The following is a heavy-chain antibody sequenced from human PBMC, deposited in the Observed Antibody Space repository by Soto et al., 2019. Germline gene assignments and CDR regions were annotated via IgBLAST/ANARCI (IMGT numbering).Heavy chain of an antibody. V-gene: IGHV3-7*03. Sequence: GSLRLSCAASGFTFSSYWMSWVRQAPGKGLEWVANIKQDVSEKYYVDSVKGRFTISRDNAENSLYLQMNSLRAEYTAVYYCARVTYSSSWGLCYYYYGMDVWGQGTTVTVSS. CDR1: GFTFSSYW. J-gene: IGHJ6*02. D-gene: IGHD6-13*01. CDR2: IKQDVSEK. CDR3: ARVTYSSSWGLCYYYYGMDV.